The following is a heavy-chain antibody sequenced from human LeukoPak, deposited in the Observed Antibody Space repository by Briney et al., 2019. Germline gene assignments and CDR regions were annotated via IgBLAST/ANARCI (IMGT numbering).Heavy chain of an antibody. CDR3: ATSGYSSSWYFG. CDR1: GFTFSSYA. D-gene: IGHD6-13*01. CDR2: ISRSSTTI. J-gene: IGHJ4*02. Sequence: TGGSLRLSCAASGFTFSSYAMSWVRQAPGKGLEWVSYISRSSTTIYYADSVKGRFTISRDNAKNSLYLQMNSLRAEDTAVYYCATSGYSSSWYFGWGQGTLVTVSS. V-gene: IGHV3-48*01.